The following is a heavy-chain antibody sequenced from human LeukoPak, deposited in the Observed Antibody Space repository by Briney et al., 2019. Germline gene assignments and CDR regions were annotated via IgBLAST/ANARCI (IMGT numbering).Heavy chain of an antibody. D-gene: IGHD6-19*01. CDR3: ARDGGWYYFDY. CDR1: GFTVSSNY. Sequence: PGGSLGLSCAASGFTVSSNYMNWVRQAPGKGLEWVSVIYSGGSTFYADSVKGRFTISRDNSKNTLYLQMNSPRAEDTAVYYCARDGGWYYFDYWGQGTLVTVSS. J-gene: IGHJ4*02. V-gene: IGHV3-66*01. CDR2: IYSGGST.